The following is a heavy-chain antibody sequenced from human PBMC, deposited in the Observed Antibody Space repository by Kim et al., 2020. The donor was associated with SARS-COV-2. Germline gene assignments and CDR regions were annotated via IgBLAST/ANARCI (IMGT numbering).Heavy chain of an antibody. J-gene: IGHJ6*02. Sequence: TSYAKKFQGRVTMTRDTSTSTVYMELSSLRSEDTAVYYCARAKYYYGMDVWGQGTTVTVSS. V-gene: IGHV1-46*01. CDR2: T. CDR3: ARAKYYYGMDV.